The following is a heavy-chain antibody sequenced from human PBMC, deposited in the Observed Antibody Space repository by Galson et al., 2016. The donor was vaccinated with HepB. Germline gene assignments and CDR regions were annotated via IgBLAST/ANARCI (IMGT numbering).Heavy chain of an antibody. CDR1: GGTFSSYA. CDR3: ARSPRGGYLGGLRYYYYYMDV. Sequence: SCKASGGTFSSYAISWVRQAPRQGLEWMGGIVPIFGTANYAQRFQGRVTITADESASTAYMELGSLRSEDTAVNYCARSPRGGYLGGLRYYYYYMDVWGQGTLVTVSS. D-gene: IGHD2-15*01. CDR2: IVPIFGTA. V-gene: IGHV1-69*01. J-gene: IGHJ6*03.